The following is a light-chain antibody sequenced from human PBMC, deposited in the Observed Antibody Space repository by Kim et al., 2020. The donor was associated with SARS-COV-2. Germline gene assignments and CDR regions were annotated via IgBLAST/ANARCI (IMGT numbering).Light chain of an antibody. CDR3: AAWDDSLSGSWV. CDR2: RNN. CDR1: SSNIGRNC. J-gene: IGLJ3*02. Sequence: RVTVSCSGSSSNIGRNCVYWYQQLPGTAPKLLIYRNNQRPSGVPDRFSGSKSGTSASLAISGLRSEDEADYYCAAWDDSLSGSWVFGGGTQLTVL. V-gene: IGLV1-47*01.